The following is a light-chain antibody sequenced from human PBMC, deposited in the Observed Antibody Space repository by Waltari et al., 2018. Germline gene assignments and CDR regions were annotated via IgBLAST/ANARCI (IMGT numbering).Light chain of an antibody. CDR3: QHSYS. Sequence: DIQMTQSPSTLSASVGESVTITCRDSRTVSTWVDWDQQKPGKAPKLLIYDTSVLESGVPPRFIGSGSGTEFTLTITSLQPDDSATYFCQHSYSFAQGTKLEI. J-gene: IGKJ2*01. V-gene: IGKV1-5*01. CDR2: DTS. CDR1: RTVSTW.